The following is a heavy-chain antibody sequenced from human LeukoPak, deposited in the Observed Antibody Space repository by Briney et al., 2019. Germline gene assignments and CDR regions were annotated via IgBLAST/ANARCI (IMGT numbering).Heavy chain of an antibody. Sequence: ASVKVSCKASGYTFTGYYMHWVREAPGQGIEWMGWINPNSGGTNYAQKFQGRVTMTRDTSLSTAYMELSRLRSDDTAVYYCARDHSSHLDYWGQGTLVTVSS. J-gene: IGHJ4*02. CDR1: GYTFTGYY. CDR3: ARDHSSHLDY. CDR2: INPNSGGT. V-gene: IGHV1-2*02. D-gene: IGHD2-15*01.